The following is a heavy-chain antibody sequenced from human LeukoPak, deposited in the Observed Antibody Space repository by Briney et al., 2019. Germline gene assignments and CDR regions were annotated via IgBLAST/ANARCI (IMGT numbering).Heavy chain of an antibody. CDR1: GFTFSDYI. D-gene: IGHD1-1*01. V-gene: IGHV3-69-1*02. CDR3: ARAIRL. CDR2: ITGTSDI. Sequence: TGESLRLSCTASGFTFSDYIVNWVRQAPGKGLEWASCITGTSDIYYADSVKGRFTISRDNAKNSVYLQMNSLRAEDTGIYYCARAIRLWGQGTLVTVSS. J-gene: IGHJ4*02.